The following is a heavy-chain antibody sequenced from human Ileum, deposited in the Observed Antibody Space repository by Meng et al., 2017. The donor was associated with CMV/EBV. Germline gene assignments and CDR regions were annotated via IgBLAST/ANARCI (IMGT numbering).Heavy chain of an antibody. D-gene: IGHD3-3*01. CDR1: GFTFSTYG. CDR3: ARDRITIFGGGFDI. V-gene: IGHV3-30*03. J-gene: IGHJ3*02. Sequence: GESLKISCAASGFTFSTYGMHWLRQAPGKGLEWVAVISYDGRNKYHADSVKGRFTISRDNSKNTLYLQMNSLRAKDTAVYHCARDRITIFGGGFDIWGQGTKVT. CDR2: ISYDGRNK.